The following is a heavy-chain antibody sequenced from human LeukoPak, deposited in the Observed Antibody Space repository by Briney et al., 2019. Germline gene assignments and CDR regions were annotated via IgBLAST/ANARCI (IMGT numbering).Heavy chain of an antibody. D-gene: IGHD5-24*01. CDR1: TFALSRYA. CDR3: ARGGTEIYYYYYGMDV. CDR2: ISYDGSDK. V-gene: IGHV3-30*04. J-gene: IGHJ6*02. Sequence: GGSLRLSCAASTFALSRYAMHWVRQAPGRGLEWVGVISYDGSDKYYADSVKGRFTISRDNSKNTLYLQMNSLRVEDTAVYYCARGGTEIYYYYYGMDVWGQGTTVTVSS.